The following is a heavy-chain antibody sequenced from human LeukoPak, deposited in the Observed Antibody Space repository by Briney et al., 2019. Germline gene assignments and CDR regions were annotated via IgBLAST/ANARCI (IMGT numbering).Heavy chain of an antibody. CDR3: AREYYYDSSGYYPTFDY. V-gene: IGHV3-21*01. Sequence: PGGSLRLSCAASGFTFSSYSMNWVRQAPGKGLEWVSSISSSSSYIYYADSVKGRFTISRDNAKNSLYLQMNSLRDEDTAVYYCAREYYYDSSGYYPTFDYWGQGTLVTVSS. D-gene: IGHD3-22*01. J-gene: IGHJ4*02. CDR1: GFTFSSYS. CDR2: ISSSSSYI.